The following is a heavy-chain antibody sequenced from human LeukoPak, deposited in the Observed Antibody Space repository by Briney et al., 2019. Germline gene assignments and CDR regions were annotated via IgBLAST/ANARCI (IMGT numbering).Heavy chain of an antibody. D-gene: IGHD6-6*01. CDR3: ARDTSIAARSNFDY. Sequence: VASVKVSCKASGYTFTSYDINWVRQATGQGLEWMGWMNPNSGNTGYAQKFQGRVTMTRNTSISTAYMELSSLRSEDTAVYYCARDTSIAARSNFDYWGQGTLVTVSS. CDR2: MNPNSGNT. J-gene: IGHJ4*02. CDR1: GYTFTSYD. V-gene: IGHV1-8*01.